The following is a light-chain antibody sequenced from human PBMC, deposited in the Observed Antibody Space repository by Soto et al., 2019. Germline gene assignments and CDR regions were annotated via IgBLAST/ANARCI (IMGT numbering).Light chain of an antibody. CDR2: GNI. J-gene: IGLJ2*01. CDR3: QSYDSRLSVVV. V-gene: IGLV1-40*01. CDR1: SSYIGAGYD. Sequence: QLVLTQPPSVSGAPGQRVTISCTGSSSYIGAGYDVHWYQQLPGTAPKLLIYGNINRPSGVPDRFSGSQSGTSASLAITGLQAEDEADYYCQSYDSRLSVVVFGGGTKLTVL.